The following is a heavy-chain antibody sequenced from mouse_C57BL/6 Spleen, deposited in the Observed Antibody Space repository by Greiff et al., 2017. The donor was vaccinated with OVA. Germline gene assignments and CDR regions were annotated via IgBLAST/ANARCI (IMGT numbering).Heavy chain of an antibody. CDR3: ARDEGYYGNYVQAMDY. V-gene: IGHV7-3*01. J-gene: IGHJ4*01. CDR1: GFTFTDYY. Sequence: EVKLVESGGGLVQPGGSLSLSCAASGFTFTDYYMSWVRQPPGKALEWLGFIRNKANGYTTEYSASVKGRFTISRDNSQSILYLQMNALRAEDSATYYGARDEGYYGNYVQAMDYWGQGTSVTVSS. D-gene: IGHD2-1*01. CDR2: IRNKANGYTT.